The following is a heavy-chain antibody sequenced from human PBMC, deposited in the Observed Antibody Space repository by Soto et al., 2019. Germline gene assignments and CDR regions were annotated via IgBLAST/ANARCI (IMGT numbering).Heavy chain of an antibody. CDR1: GFTFSSSA. CDR3: ASAKAVVIAAWGS. Sequence: PGGSLRLSCTASGFTFSSSAMSWVRHVPGQGLEWVASISENGGSRGGTYYADSVKGRFTVSRDNSKNTLYLQVDSLREADTALYYCASAKAVVIAAWGSWGQGTMVTV. J-gene: IGHJ3*01. V-gene: IGHV3-23*01. D-gene: IGHD2-21*01. CDR2: ISENGGSRGGT.